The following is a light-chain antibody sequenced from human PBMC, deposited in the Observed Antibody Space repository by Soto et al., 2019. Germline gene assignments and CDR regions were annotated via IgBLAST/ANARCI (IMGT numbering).Light chain of an antibody. CDR3: QVWDDSTDHIYV. V-gene: IGLV3-21*02. Sequence: SYELPQPPSVAVAPGQTARITCGGNNVGSKSVHWYQQKSGQAPVVVVYDDTDRPSGIPERFSGSNSGNTATLTISRVEAGDEADYYCQVWDDSTDHIYVFGTGTKYTVL. J-gene: IGLJ1*01. CDR2: DDT. CDR1: NVGSKS.